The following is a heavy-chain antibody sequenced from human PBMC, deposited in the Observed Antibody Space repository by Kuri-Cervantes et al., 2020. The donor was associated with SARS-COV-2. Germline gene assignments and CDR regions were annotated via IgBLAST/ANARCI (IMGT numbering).Heavy chain of an antibody. CDR3: ARDPNYDGSGYYGLTFDY. Sequence: ASVKVSCKASGYTFTSYGNSWVRQAPGQGLEWMGWISAYNGNTNYAQKLQGRVTMTTDTSTSTAYMELRSLRSDVTAVYYCARDPNYDGSGYYGLTFDYWGQGTLVTVSS. CDR1: GYTFTSYG. J-gene: IGHJ4*02. CDR2: ISAYNGNT. D-gene: IGHD3-22*01. V-gene: IGHV1-18*01.